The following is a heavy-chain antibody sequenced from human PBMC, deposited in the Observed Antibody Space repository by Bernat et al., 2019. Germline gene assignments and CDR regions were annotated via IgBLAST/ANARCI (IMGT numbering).Heavy chain of an antibody. Sequence: QVQLVESGGGVVQTERSQRLSCEASKFTFSSYGMHWVRQAPGKGLEWVAVIWHDGSNENYADSVKGRFTISRDNSKNTLYLQMNNLTAEDTGVYYCARVSLDGAPASDMDVWGQGTPVTVSS. J-gene: IGHJ6*02. CDR3: ARVSLDGAPASDMDV. CDR1: KFTFSSYG. D-gene: IGHD3-9*01. V-gene: IGHV3-33*01. CDR2: IWHDGSNE.